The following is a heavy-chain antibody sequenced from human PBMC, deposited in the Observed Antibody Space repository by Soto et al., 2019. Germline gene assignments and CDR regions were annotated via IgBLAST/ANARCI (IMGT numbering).Heavy chain of an antibody. CDR2: IYSGGST. CDR1: GFTVSSNY. CDR3: ARDRIAVAGNPEDFQH. J-gene: IGHJ1*01. Sequence: EVQLVESGGGLVQPGGSLRLSCAASGFTVSSNYMSWVRQAPGKGLEWVSVIYSGGSTYYADSVKGRFTISRDNSNNTLYLQMNSLRAEDTAVYYCARDRIAVAGNPEDFQHWGQSTRVTVAS. D-gene: IGHD6-19*01. V-gene: IGHV3-66*01.